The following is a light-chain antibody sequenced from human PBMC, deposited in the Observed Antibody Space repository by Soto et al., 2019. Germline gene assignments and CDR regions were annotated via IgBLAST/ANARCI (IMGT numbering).Light chain of an antibody. V-gene: IGLV2-14*01. Sequence: QSALTKPASVSGSPGQSITISCTGTSSDVGGYNYVSWYQQHPAKAPKLMIYEVSNRPSGVSNRFSGSKSGNTASLTISGLQAEDEADYYCSSYTSSSTLVFGTGTKLTVL. CDR2: EVS. J-gene: IGLJ1*01. CDR1: SSDVGGYNY. CDR3: SSYTSSSTLV.